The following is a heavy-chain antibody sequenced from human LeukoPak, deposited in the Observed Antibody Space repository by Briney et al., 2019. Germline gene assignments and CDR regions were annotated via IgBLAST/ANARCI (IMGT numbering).Heavy chain of an antibody. CDR3: ARDRLGAVAGMGIDY. CDR2: ISYDGSNK. J-gene: IGHJ4*02. V-gene: IGHV3-30*03. Sequence: GGSLRLSCAASGFTFSSYGMHWVRQAPGKGLEWVAVISYDGSNKYYADSVKGRFTISRDNSKNTLYLQMNSLRAEDTAVYYCARDRLGAVAGMGIDYWGQGTLVTVSS. CDR1: GFTFSSYG. D-gene: IGHD6-19*01.